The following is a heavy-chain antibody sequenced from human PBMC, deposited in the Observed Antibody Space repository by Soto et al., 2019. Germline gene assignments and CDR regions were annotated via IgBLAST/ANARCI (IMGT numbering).Heavy chain of an antibody. D-gene: IGHD5-12*01. CDR1: GFTFSDYY. CDR2: ISNSSSYT. V-gene: IGHV3-11*06. Sequence: QVQLVESGGGLVKPGGSLRLSCAASGFTFSDYYMSWIRQAPGKGLEWVSYISNSSSYTNYADSVKGRFTISRDNAKNSQYLQMNSLRAEDTAVYYCASDNLSCGGYDWHYYYGMDVWGQATTVTVSS. J-gene: IGHJ6*02. CDR3: ASDNLSCGGYDWHYYYGMDV.